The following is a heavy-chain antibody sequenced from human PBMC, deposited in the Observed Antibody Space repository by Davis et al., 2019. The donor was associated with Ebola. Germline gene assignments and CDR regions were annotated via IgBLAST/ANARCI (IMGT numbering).Heavy chain of an antibody. CDR1: GYRFTGYY. CDR2: INPNSGDT. V-gene: IGHV1-2*06. D-gene: IGHD3-9*01. Sequence: AASVTVSCMASGYRFTGYYIHWVRQAPGQGLEWMGRINPNSGDTDYAQKFEGRVTMTRDTSISTAYMELSRLGSDDTAFYYCARESGFYLDESYDMWGPGTMVTVSS. CDR3: ARESGFYLDESYDM. J-gene: IGHJ3*02.